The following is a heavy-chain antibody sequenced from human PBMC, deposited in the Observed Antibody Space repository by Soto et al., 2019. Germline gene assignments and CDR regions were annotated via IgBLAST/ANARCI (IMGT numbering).Heavy chain of an antibody. CDR2: ISGSGGST. J-gene: IGHJ6*02. CDR1: GFTFSSYA. D-gene: IGHD6-19*01. CDR3: AKVLGSGWYHSNYYYYGMDV. Sequence: GGSLRLSCAASGFTFSSYAMSWVRQAPGKGLEWVSAISGSGGSTYYADSVKGRFTISRDNSKNTLYLQMNSLRAEDTAVYYCAKVLGSGWYHSNYYYYGMDVWGQGTTVTVSS. V-gene: IGHV3-23*01.